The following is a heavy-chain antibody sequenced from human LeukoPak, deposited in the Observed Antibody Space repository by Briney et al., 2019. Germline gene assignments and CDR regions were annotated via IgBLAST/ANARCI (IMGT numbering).Heavy chain of an antibody. CDR2: ISSSSSYI. V-gene: IGHV3-21*01. CDR1: GFTFSSYS. Sequence: GGSLRLSCAASGFTFSSYSMNWVRQAPGKGLEWVSSISSSSSYIYYADSVKGRFTISRDNAKNSLYLQMNSLRAEDTAVYYCASEDSYGSGSLGSWGQGTLVTVSS. J-gene: IGHJ5*02. CDR3: ASEDSYGSGSLGS. D-gene: IGHD3-10*01.